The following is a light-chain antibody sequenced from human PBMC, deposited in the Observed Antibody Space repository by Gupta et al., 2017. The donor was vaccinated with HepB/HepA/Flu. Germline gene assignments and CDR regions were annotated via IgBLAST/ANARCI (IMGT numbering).Light chain of an antibody. Sequence: EIVMTQSPATLSVSPGERATLSCRASQSVTSKLAWYQQKPGQAPRLLIYGASPRATGIPARFSGSGSGTEFTLTISSLQSEDFAVYHCQQDNQCPLTFGQGTPVEIK. CDR1: QSVTSK. V-gene: IGKV3-15*01. CDR2: GAS. J-gene: IGKJ5*01. CDR3: QQDNQCPLT.